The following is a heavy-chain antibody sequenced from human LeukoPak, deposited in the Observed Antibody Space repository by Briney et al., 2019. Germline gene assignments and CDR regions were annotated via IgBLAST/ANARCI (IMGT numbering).Heavy chain of an antibody. CDR1: GYTFTGYY. Sequence: GASVKVSCKASGYTFTGYYMHWVRQAPGQGLEWMGWINPNSGGTNYAQKFQGWVTMTRDTSISTAYMELSRLRSDDTAVYYCARGLHHRHYDILTGYSEFDYWGQGTLVTVSS. CDR2: INPNSGGT. V-gene: IGHV1-2*04. J-gene: IGHJ4*02. CDR3: ARGLHHRHYDILTGYSEFDY. D-gene: IGHD3-9*01.